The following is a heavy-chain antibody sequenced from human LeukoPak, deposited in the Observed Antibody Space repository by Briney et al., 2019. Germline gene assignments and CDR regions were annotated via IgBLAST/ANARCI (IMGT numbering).Heavy chain of an antibody. J-gene: IGHJ4*02. CDR3: AKDPYYDSSGYDYFDY. Sequence: GGSLRLSCAASGFTFDDYAMHWARQAPGKGLEWVSIISGDGGSTYYADSVKGRFTISRDNSKNSLYLQMNSLRTEDTALYYCAKDPYYDSSGYDYFDYWGQGTLVTVSS. CDR2: ISGDGGST. D-gene: IGHD3-22*01. CDR1: GFTFDDYA. V-gene: IGHV3-43*02.